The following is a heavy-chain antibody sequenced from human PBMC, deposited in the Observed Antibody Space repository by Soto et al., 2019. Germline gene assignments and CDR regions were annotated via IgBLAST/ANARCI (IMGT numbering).Heavy chain of an antibody. D-gene: IGHD3-10*01. CDR3: AREDYGSGSFDY. CDR1: GFTFSSYG. V-gene: IGHV3-33*01. Sequence: QVQLVESGGGVVQPGRSLRLSCAASGFTFSSYGMHWVRQAAGKGLEWVAVIWYDGSNKYYVDSVKGRFTISRDNSKNTLYLQMNSLRAEDTAVYYCAREDYGSGSFDYWGQGTLVTVSS. CDR2: IWYDGSNK. J-gene: IGHJ4*02.